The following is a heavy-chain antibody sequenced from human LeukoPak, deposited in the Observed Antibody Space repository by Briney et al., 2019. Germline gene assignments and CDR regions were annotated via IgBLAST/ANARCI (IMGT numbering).Heavy chain of an antibody. V-gene: IGHV4-59*11. CDR1: GGSISSHY. CDR3: ARVGVVTDNFDY. Sequence: SETLSLTCTVSGGSISSHYWSWIRQPPGKGLEWIGYIYYSGSTNYNPSLKSRVTISVDTSKNQFSLKLSSVTAADTAVYYCARVGVVTDNFDYWGRGTLVTVSS. CDR2: IYYSGST. D-gene: IGHD2-21*02. J-gene: IGHJ4*02.